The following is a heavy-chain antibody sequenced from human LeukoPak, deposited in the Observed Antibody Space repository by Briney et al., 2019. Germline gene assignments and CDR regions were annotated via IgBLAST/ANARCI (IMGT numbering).Heavy chain of an antibody. Sequence: PGRSLRLSCAASGFTFSSYGMHWVRQAPGKGLEWVAVISYDGSNKYYADSVKGRFTISRDNSKNTLYLQVNSLRAEDTAVYYCAKSARRIAVAGPVDYWGQGTLVTVSS. V-gene: IGHV3-30*18. CDR1: GFTFSSYG. D-gene: IGHD6-19*01. J-gene: IGHJ4*02. CDR3: AKSARRIAVAGPVDY. CDR2: ISYDGSNK.